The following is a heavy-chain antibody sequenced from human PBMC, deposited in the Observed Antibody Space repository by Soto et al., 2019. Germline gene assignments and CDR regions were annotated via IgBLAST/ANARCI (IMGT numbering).Heavy chain of an antibody. CDR3: ARWGTTGGLDV. V-gene: IGHV3-33*05. CDR1: GFTFRSYV. Sequence: QVQLVESGGGVVQPGSSLRVSCVGSGFTFRSYVIHWVRQAPGKGLEWVALTSDDGSDKYYDDSVMGRFTISRDNSRNTVDLQMDSLRLEDTALYYCARWGTTGGLDVWGQGTLVSVS. CDR2: TSDDGSDK. D-gene: IGHD3-16*01. J-gene: IGHJ1*01.